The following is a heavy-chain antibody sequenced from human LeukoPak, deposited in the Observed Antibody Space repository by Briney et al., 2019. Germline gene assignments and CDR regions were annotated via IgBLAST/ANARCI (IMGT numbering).Heavy chain of an antibody. CDR1: AYNFPGYW. CDR2: IYPSDSNT. V-gene: IGHV5-51*01. J-gene: IGHJ4*02. Sequence: GGSLQISCKASAYNFPGYWIGWVRQIPGKGMECMGVIYPSDSNTRNSPSFQGQVTIPADTSTNPAYLQWSSLTASDTAIYYCARGHYYGLGRGSHYFDSWGQGTLVTVSS. CDR3: ARGHYYGLGRGSHYFDS. D-gene: IGHD3-10*01.